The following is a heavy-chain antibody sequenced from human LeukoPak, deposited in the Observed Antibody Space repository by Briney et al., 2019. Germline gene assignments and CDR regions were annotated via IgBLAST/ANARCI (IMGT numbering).Heavy chain of an antibody. Sequence: GGSLRLSCAASGFTFDDYGMSWVRQAPGKGLEWVANIKQDGSEKYYVDSVKGRFTISRDNAKNSLYLQMNSLRAEDTAGYYCASRRYYFDYWGQGTLVTVSS. CDR2: IKQDGSEK. V-gene: IGHV3-7*01. CDR3: ASRRYYFDY. J-gene: IGHJ4*02. CDR1: GFTFDDYG.